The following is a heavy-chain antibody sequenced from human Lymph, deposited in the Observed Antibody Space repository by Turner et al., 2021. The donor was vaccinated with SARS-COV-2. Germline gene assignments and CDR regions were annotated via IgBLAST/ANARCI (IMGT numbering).Heavy chain of an antibody. Sequence: QVQLVQSGAEVKKPGASVKVSCKAPGYTFTSYDINWVRQATGQGLEWMGWMTPNSRNTGYAQKYERVVTITNNTTISTAYMELSSLSSEDAAVYCCARGRYSEVEMDVWGQGTTVTVSS. D-gene: IGHD1-26*01. V-gene: IGHV1-8*02. CDR1: GYTFTSYD. CDR3: ARGRYSEVEMDV. J-gene: IGHJ6*02. CDR2: MTPNSRNT.